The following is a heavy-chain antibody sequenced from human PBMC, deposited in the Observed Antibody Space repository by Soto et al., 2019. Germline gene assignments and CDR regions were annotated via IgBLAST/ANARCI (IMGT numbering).Heavy chain of an antibody. CDR3: AGRVSMIGVSLTAAFDI. Sequence: QVQLQQWGAGLLKPSETLSLICTVYGGSFSGYYWSWIRQPPGKGLEWIGEVTRSGSTTYNPSLESRVTISVDTSKTQLSLRLTSVTAADTAVYYCAGRVSMIGVSLTAAFDIWGQGTVVTVSS. D-gene: IGHD3-22*01. V-gene: IGHV4-34*01. CDR1: GGSFSGYY. CDR2: VTRSGST. J-gene: IGHJ3*02.